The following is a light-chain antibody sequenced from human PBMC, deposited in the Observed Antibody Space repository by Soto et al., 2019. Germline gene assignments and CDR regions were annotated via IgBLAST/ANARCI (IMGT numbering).Light chain of an antibody. CDR3: QQYVNLPLT. CDR1: QSAFSNY. CDR2: RAS. J-gene: IGKJ4*01. Sequence: EIVLTQSPGTLSLSPGERATLSCRASQSAFSNYLAWYQQKPGQAPRLLIYRASSRATGIPDRFSGSGSGTDFTLTISRLQPEDFAVYYCQQYVNLPLTFGGGTKVEI. V-gene: IGKV3-20*01.